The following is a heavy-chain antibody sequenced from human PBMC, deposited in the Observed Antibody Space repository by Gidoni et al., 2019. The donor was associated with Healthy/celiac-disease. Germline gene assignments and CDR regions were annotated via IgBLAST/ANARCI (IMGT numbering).Heavy chain of an antibody. J-gene: IGHJ4*02. V-gene: IGHV2-5*02. D-gene: IGHD4-17*01. CDR2: IYWDDDK. CDR3: AHRRMTTFDY. Sequence: QITLKESVPTLVKPTLTLTLTCTFSGSSLSTRGVGVDWIRQPPRKALEWLALIYWDDDKRYSPSLKSRLTITKDTSKSQVVLTMTNMDPVDTATYYCAHRRMTTFDYWGQGTLVTVSS. CDR1: GSSLSTRGVG.